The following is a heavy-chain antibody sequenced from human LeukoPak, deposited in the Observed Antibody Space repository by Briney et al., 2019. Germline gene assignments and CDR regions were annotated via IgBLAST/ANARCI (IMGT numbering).Heavy chain of an antibody. CDR2: INPSGGST. CDR1: GYTFTSYY. J-gene: IGHJ4*02. Sequence: SVKVSCKASGYTFTSYYMHWVRQAPGQGLEWMGIINPSGGSTSYAQKFQGRVTMTRDTSTSTVYMELSSLRSEDTAVYYCARAHTVTTSGGGGLRYYFDYWGQGTLVTASS. CDR3: ARAHTVTTSGGGGLRYYFDY. V-gene: IGHV1-46*01. D-gene: IGHD4-17*01.